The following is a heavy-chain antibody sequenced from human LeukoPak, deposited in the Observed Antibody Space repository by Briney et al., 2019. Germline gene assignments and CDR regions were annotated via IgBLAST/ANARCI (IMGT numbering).Heavy chain of an antibody. J-gene: IGHJ4*02. CDR3: ARQGSSSWYAQPQPFDY. D-gene: IGHD6-13*01. Sequence: SETLSLTCTVSGGSISSSSYYWGWIRQPPGKGLEWIGSIYYSGSTNYNPSLKSRVTISVDTSKNQFSLKLSSVTAADTAVYYCARQGSSSWYAQPQPFDYWGQGTLVTVSS. CDR2: IYYSGST. CDR1: GGSISSSSYY. V-gene: IGHV4-39*01.